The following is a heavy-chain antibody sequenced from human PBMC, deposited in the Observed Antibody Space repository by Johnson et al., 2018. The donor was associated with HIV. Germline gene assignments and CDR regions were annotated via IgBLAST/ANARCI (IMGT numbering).Heavy chain of an antibody. CDR2: ISSSDSAI. CDR3: ARSVNAGRPFDI. J-gene: IGHJ3*02. D-gene: IGHD2-8*01. V-gene: IGHV3-11*04. CDR1: GFTFSDYY. Sequence: QVQLVESGGDLVKPGGSLRLSCAASGFTFSDYYMTWIRLAPGKGLEWVSYISSSDSAIWYADSVKGRFTVSRDNAKNSLYLQMNSLRAEDTAVYYCARSVNAGRPFDIWGQGTLVTVSS.